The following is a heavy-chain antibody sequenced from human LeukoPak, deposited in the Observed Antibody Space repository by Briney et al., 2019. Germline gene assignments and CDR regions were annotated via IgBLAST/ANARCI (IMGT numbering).Heavy chain of an antibody. CDR1: GGTFSSYA. D-gene: IGHD3-16*01. CDR2: IIPIFGTA. V-gene: IGHV1-69*05. Sequence: ASVKVSCKASGGTFSSYAISWVRQAPGQGLEWMGGIIPIFGTANYAQKFQGRVTITTDESTSTAYMELSSLRSEDTAVYYCARSRGYYYYYYMDVWGKGTTVTVSS. CDR3: ARSRGYYYYYYMDV. J-gene: IGHJ6*03.